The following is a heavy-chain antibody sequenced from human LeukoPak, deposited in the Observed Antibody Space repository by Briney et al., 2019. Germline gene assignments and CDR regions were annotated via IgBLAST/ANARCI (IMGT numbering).Heavy chain of an antibody. D-gene: IGHD3-22*01. V-gene: IGHV3-30*02. CDR3: AKGPGYYDLLLGY. CDR1: GFTFSSYG. Sequence: GGSLRLSCSASGFTFSSYGMHWVRQAPGKGLEWVAFIRYDGSNKYYADSVKGRFTISRDNSKNTLYLQMNSLRAEDTAVYYCAKGPGYYDLLLGYWGQGTLVTVSS. CDR2: IRYDGSNK. J-gene: IGHJ4*02.